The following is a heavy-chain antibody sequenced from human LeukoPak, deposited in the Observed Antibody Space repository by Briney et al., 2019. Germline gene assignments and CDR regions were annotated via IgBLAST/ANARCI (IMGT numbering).Heavy chain of an antibody. CDR3: ARYRMATIGVGAFDI. Sequence: SSVKVSCKASGYTFTGYYMHWVRQAPGQGLEWMGRINPNSGGTNYAQKFQGMVTMTRDTSISTAYMELSRLRSDDTAVYYCARYRMATIGVGAFDIWGQGTMVTVSS. CDR2: INPNSGGT. V-gene: IGHV1-2*06. CDR1: GYTFTGYY. J-gene: IGHJ3*02. D-gene: IGHD5-24*01.